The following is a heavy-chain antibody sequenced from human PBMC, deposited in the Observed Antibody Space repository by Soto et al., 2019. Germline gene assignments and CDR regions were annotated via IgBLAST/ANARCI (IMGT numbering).Heavy chain of an antibody. Sequence: PGESLKISCKGSGYSFTSYWISWVRQMPGKGLEWMGRIDPSDSYTNYSPSFQGHVTISADKSISTAYLQWSSLKASDTAMYYCARPRADSSSASSCDYWGQGTLVTVSS. CDR2: IDPSDSYT. D-gene: IGHD6-6*01. CDR1: GYSFTSYW. CDR3: ARPRADSSSASSCDY. V-gene: IGHV5-10-1*01. J-gene: IGHJ4*02.